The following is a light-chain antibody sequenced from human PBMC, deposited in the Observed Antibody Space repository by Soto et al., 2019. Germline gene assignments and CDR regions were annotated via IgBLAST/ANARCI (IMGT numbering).Light chain of an antibody. CDR3: HVWDRSTVV. Sequence: SYELTQPLSVSVALGQTATITCGGDNIGGRNVHWYQLNPGQAPVLVIYRDTNRPSGIPERFSGSNSGNTATLAISGVQAGDDADYYCHVWDRSTVVFGGGTKLTVL. J-gene: IGLJ3*02. CDR1: NIGGRN. CDR2: RDT. V-gene: IGLV3-9*01.